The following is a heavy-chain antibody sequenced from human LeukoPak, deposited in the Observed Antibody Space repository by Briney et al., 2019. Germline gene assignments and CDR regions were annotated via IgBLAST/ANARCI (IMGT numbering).Heavy chain of an antibody. J-gene: IGHJ4*02. Sequence: SETLSLXCAVSGYSISSGYYWGWIRQPPGKGLDWIGSIYHSGSTYYDPSLKSRVTISVDTSKNQFSLKLSSVTAADTAVYYCARSSHVYNHIDYWGQGTLVTVSS. V-gene: IGHV4-38-2*01. CDR1: GYSISSGYY. CDR3: ARSSHVYNHIDY. CDR2: IYHSGST. D-gene: IGHD1-1*01.